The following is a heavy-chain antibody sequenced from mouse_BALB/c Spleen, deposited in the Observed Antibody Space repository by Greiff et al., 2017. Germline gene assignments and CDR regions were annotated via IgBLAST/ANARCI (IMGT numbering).Heavy chain of an antibody. J-gene: IGHJ2*01. CDR3: ANWDVDY. Sequence: QVQLQQPGAELVKPGASVKLSCKASGYTFTSYWMHWVKQRPGQGLEWIGEIDPSDSYTNYNQKFKGKATLTVDKSSSTAYMKLSSLTSEDSAVYYCANWDVDYWGQGTTLTVSS. CDR2: IDPSDSYT. CDR1: GYTFTSYW. D-gene: IGHD4-1*01. V-gene: IGHV1-69*02.